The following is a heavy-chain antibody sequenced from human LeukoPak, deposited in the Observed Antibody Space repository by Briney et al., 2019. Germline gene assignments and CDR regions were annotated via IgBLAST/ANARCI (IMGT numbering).Heavy chain of an antibody. V-gene: IGHV4-34*01. J-gene: IGHJ4*02. D-gene: IGHD6-19*01. CDR1: GGSFSGYY. CDR2: INHSGST. CDR3: ARGAVSYSSGWYYYFDY. Sequence: SETLSLTCAVYGGSFSGYYWSWIRQPPGKGLEWIGEINHSGSTNYNPSLKSRVTISVDTSKNQFSLKLSSVTAADTAVYYCARGAVSYSSGWYYYFDYWGQGTLVTVSS.